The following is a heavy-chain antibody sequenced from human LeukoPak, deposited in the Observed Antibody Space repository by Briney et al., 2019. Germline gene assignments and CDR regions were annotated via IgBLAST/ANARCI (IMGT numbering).Heavy chain of an antibody. CDR3: ASPGIVGDRVGY. V-gene: IGHV4-34*01. CDR1: GGSFSGYY. Sequence: SETLSLTCAVYGGSFSGYYWSWIRQPPGKGLEWIGEINHSGSTNYNPSLKSRVTISVDTSKNQFSLKLSSVTAADTAVYYCASPGIVGDRVGYWGQGTLVTVSS. CDR2: INHSGST. D-gene: IGHD1-26*01. J-gene: IGHJ4*02.